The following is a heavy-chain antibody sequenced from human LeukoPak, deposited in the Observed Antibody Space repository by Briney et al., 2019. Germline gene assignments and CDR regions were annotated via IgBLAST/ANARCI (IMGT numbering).Heavy chain of an antibody. CDR3: AQGHYHMDV. J-gene: IGHJ6*02. V-gene: IGHV3-7*01. CDR2: IEPDGSEK. Sequence: GGSLRLSCAASGFTFSDYYMSWIRQAPGKGLEWVASIEPDGSEKYYADSVKGRFTLSRDNVENSLYLQMNTLRVDDTAVYYCAQGHYHMDVGGHGTTVTVSS. CDR1: GFTFSDYY.